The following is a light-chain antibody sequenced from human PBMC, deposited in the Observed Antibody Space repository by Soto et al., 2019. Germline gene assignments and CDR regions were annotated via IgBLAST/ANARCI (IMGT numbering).Light chain of an antibody. Sequence: SVLTQPPSASGTPGQTVTISCSGSSSNIGTSSVHWYKHLPGTAPKPLIYTNDQRPSGVPDRFSGSKSGTSASLAISGPQSEDEADYYCAVWDDSLNGHVFGAGTKVTVL. V-gene: IGLV1-44*01. CDR1: SSNIGTSS. CDR3: AVWDDSLNGHV. CDR2: TND. J-gene: IGLJ1*01.